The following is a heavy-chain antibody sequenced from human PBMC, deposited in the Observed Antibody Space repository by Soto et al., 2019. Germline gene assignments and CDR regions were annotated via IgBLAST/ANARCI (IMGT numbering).Heavy chain of an antibody. CDR1: GFTFRNHG. J-gene: IGHJ4*02. D-gene: IGHD6-6*01. CDR2: IWYDGSDK. V-gene: IGHV3-33*01. Sequence: QVQLVESGGGVVQPGRSLRLSCAASGFTFRNHGMHWVRQAPGKGLEWVAVIWYDGSDKYYADSVKGRFTISRDNSKNTLSLQMNSLRAEDTAVYYCARGIASRRFDHWGQGALVIVSS. CDR3: ARGIASRRFDH.